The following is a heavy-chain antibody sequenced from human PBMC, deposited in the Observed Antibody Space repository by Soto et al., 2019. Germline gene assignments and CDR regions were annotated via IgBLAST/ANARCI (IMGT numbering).Heavy chain of an antibody. CDR2: INPNSGDT. D-gene: IGHD6-19*01. J-gene: IGHJ4*02. V-gene: IGHV1-2*04. CDR1: GYIFTGYY. CDR3: ATSRISIAVAGETEYYFDY. Sequence: GASVKVSCKASGYIFTGYYMHWVRQAPGQGLEWMGCINPNSGDTNYTQKFQGWVTMTRDTSISTAYMELSRLRFDDTAVYYCATSRISIAVAGETEYYFDYWGQGTLVTVSS.